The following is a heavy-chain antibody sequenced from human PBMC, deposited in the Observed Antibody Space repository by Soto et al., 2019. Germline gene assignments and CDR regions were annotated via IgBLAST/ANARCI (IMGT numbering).Heavy chain of an antibody. D-gene: IGHD1-1*01. J-gene: IGHJ4*02. CDR3: TRDIFRTITTVXL. Sequence: GGSLRLSCVGSGFDFDDHAMSWVRQVPGKGLEWVSGISWNGAYIGYANSVRGRFTISRDDAENSLYLQMKSLRPEDTALYFCTRDIFRTITTVXLWGQGTVVTVSS. CDR1: GFDFDDHA. V-gene: IGHV3-9*01. CDR2: ISWNGAYI.